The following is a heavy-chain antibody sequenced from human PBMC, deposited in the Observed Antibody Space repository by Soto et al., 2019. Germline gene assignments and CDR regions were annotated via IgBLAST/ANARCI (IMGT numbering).Heavy chain of an antibody. CDR2: IYPGDSDT. Sequence: GESMKISCKGSGYSFTSYWIGWVRQMPGKGLEWMGIIYPGDSDTRYSPSFQGQVTISADKSISTAYLQWSSLKASDTAMYYCAGSSGWPNNWFDPCGQGTLVTASS. D-gene: IGHD6-19*01. J-gene: IGHJ5*02. CDR3: AGSSGWPNNWFDP. V-gene: IGHV5-51*01. CDR1: GYSFTSYW.